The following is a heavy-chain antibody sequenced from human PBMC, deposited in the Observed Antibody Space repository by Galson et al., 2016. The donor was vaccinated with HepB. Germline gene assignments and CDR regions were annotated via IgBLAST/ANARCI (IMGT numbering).Heavy chain of an antibody. V-gene: IGHV3-7*01. J-gene: IGHJ5*02. CDR3: VRDHSVVPTTAYNWFDP. CDR1: AFTFRTYW. Sequence: SLRLSCAASAFTFRTYWMSWVRQAPGKGLEWVANINQDGSEKSYVDSVKGRFTISRDNAKNSLYLQMNSLRAEDTAVYFCVRDHSVVPTTAYNWFDPWGRGTLVTVSS. CDR2: INQDGSEK. D-gene: IGHD4-23*01.